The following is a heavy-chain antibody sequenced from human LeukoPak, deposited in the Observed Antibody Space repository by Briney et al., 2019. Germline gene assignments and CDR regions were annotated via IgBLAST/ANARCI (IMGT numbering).Heavy chain of an antibody. CDR2: ISGSGGST. Sequence: PGRSLRLSCAASGFTFSGYAMSWVRQPPGKGLEWVSAISGSGGSTYYADSVKGRFTISRDNSKNTLYLQMNSLRAEDTAVYYCAKNGYCSGGSCYSSYYGMDVWGQGTTVTVSS. D-gene: IGHD2-15*01. CDR1: GFTFSGYA. V-gene: IGHV3-23*01. J-gene: IGHJ6*02. CDR3: AKNGYCSGGSCYSSYYGMDV.